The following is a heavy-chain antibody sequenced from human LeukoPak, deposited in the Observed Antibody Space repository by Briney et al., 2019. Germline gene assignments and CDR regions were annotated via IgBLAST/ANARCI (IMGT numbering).Heavy chain of an antibody. CDR3: ARGGNIYGYDC. D-gene: IGHD5-18*01. J-gene: IGHJ4*02. V-gene: IGHV4-59*01. CDR2: IYYSGST. Sequence: PSETLSLTCTVSGGSISSYYWSWIRQPPGKGLEWIGYIYYSGSTNYNPSLKSRVTISVDTSKNQFSLKLSSVTAADTAVYYCARGGNIYGYDCWGQGTLVTVSS. CDR1: GGSISSYY.